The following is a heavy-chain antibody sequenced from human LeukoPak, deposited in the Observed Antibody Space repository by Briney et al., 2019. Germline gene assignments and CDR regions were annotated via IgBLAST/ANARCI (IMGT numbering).Heavy chain of an antibody. Sequence: SLRLSCAASGFTFDDYAMHWVRQAPGKGLEWVSGISWNSGSIGYADSVKGRFTISRDNAKNSLYLQMNSLRAEDMALYYCAKGYCSSTSRSYFDYWGQGTLVTVSS. CDR3: AKGYCSSTSRSYFDY. V-gene: IGHV3-9*03. CDR1: GFTFDDYA. D-gene: IGHD2-2*01. J-gene: IGHJ4*02. CDR2: ISWNSGSI.